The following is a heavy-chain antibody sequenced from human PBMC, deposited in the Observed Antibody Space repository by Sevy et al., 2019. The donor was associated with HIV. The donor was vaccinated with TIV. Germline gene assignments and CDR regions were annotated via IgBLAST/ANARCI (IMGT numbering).Heavy chain of an antibody. D-gene: IGHD2-2*02. V-gene: IGHV3-30*04. CDR3: ARGWGVVVVPAAIEGRFFDI. Sequence: GGSLRLSCAASGFTFSSYAMHWVRQAPGKGLEWVAVISYDGSNKYYADSVKGRFTISRDKSKNTPYLQMNSLRAEDTAVYYCARGWGVVVVPAAIEGRFFDIWGQGTMVTVSS. CDR1: GFTFSSYA. CDR2: ISYDGSNK. J-gene: IGHJ3*02.